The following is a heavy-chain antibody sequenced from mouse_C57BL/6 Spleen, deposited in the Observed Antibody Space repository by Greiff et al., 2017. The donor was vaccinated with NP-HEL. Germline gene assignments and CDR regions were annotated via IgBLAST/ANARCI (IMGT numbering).Heavy chain of an antibody. V-gene: IGHV10-1*01. Sequence: GESGGGLVQPKGSLKLSCAASGFSFNTYAMNWVRQAPGKGLEWVARIRSKSNNYATYYADSVKDRFTISRDDSESMLYLQMNNLKTEDTAMYYCVRDSFYYFDYWGQGTTLTVSS. CDR2: IRSKSNNYAT. D-gene: IGHD3-3*01. CDR3: VRDSFYYFDY. CDR1: GFSFNTYA. J-gene: IGHJ2*01.